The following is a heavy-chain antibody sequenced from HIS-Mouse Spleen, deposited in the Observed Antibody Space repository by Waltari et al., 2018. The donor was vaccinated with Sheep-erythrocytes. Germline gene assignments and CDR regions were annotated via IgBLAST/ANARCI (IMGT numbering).Heavy chain of an antibody. CDR1: GFTFSSYG. Sequence: VQPGRSLRLSCAASGFTFSSYGMHLVRQAPGKGLEWVAVISYDGSNKYYADSVKGRFTISRDNSKNTLYLQMNSLRAEDTAVYYCAKVRTVNYWYFDLWGRGTLVTVSS. CDR3: AKVRTVNYWYFDL. D-gene: IGHD1-1*01. CDR2: ISYDGSNK. V-gene: IGHV3-30*18. J-gene: IGHJ2*01.